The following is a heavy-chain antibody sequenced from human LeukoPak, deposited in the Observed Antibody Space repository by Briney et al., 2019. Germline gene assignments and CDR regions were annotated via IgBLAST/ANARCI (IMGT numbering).Heavy chain of an antibody. J-gene: IGHJ6*02. CDR2: INPSGGST. D-gene: IGHD6-19*01. CDR3: AREVEGYSSGRFGYYYYGMDV. CDR1: GYTFTSYY. V-gene: IGHV1-46*01. Sequence: ASVKVSCKASGYTFTSYYMHWVRQAPGQGLEWMGIINPSGGSTSYAQKFQGRVTMTRDTSTSTVYMELSSLRSEDTAVYYCAREVEGYSSGRFGYYYYGMDVWGQGTTVTVSS.